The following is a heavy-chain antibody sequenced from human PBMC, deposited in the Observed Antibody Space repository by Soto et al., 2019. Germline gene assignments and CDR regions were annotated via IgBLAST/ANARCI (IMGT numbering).Heavy chain of an antibody. CDR3: ALGIGYSSGWVTPFDY. CDR1: GGSISSYY. Sequence: QVQLQESGPGLVKPSETLSLTCTVSGGSISSYYWSWIRQPPGKGLEWIGYIYYSGSTNYNPSLKVRGTISVDTSKNQFSLKLSSVTAADTAVYYCALGIGYSSGWVTPFDYWGQGTLVTVSS. J-gene: IGHJ4*02. CDR2: IYYSGST. D-gene: IGHD6-19*01. V-gene: IGHV4-59*08.